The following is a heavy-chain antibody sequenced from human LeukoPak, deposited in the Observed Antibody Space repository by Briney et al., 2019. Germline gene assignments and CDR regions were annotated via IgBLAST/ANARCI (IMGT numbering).Heavy chain of an antibody. J-gene: IGHJ4*02. CDR2: IIPIFGTA. Sequence: ASVKVSCKASGGTFSSYAISWVRQAPGQGLEWMGGIIPIFGTANYAQKFQGRVTITADESTSTAYMELSSLRSEDTAVYYCALYSYGYGGYFDYWGLGTLVTVSS. CDR3: ALYSYGYGGYFDY. CDR1: GGTFSSYA. D-gene: IGHD5-18*01. V-gene: IGHV1-69*13.